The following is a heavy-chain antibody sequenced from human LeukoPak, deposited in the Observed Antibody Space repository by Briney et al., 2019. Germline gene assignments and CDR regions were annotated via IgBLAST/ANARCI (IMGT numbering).Heavy chain of an antibody. J-gene: IGHJ4*02. D-gene: IGHD5-12*01. CDR2: IYYSGST. CDR1: GGSISSYY. CDR3: ARSYRTYYFDS. V-gene: IGHV4-39*01. Sequence: NPSETLSLTCTVSGGSISSYYWSWIRQPPGKGLEWIGSIYYSGSTYYNPSLKSRVTISVDTSKNQFSLRLSSVTAADTALYYCARSYRTYYFDSWGQGTLVTVSS.